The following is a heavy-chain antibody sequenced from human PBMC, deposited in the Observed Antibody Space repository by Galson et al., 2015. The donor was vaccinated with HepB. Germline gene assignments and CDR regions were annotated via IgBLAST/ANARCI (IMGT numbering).Heavy chain of an antibody. V-gene: IGHV4-39*07. J-gene: IGHJ4*02. Sequence: ETLSLTCSVSGTSVTSSSYYWGWIRQSPGKGLEWIGSVYQSGSKYFNPSLKSRVTMSLDTSKNQVSLRLNSVTTADTAVYYCARDPYYYDRSRSLPQPVYYFDHWGRGTLVTVSS. CDR2: VYQSGSK. CDR1: GTSVTSSSYY. D-gene: IGHD3-22*01. CDR3: ARDPYYYDRSRSLPQPVYYFDH.